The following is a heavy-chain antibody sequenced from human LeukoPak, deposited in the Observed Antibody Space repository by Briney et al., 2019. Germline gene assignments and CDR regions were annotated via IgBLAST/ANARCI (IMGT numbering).Heavy chain of an antibody. D-gene: IGHD3-9*01. CDR3: EDGIRYFNSDAFDI. CDR2: FDPEDGET. Sequence: ASVKVSCKVSGYTLTELSMHWARQAPEKGLEWMGDFDPEDGETIYAQKFQGRVTMTEDTSTDTAYMELSSLRSEDTVFFQAEDGIRYFNSDAFDIWGQGTMVTVSS. J-gene: IGHJ3*02. CDR1: GYTLTELS. V-gene: IGHV1-24*01.